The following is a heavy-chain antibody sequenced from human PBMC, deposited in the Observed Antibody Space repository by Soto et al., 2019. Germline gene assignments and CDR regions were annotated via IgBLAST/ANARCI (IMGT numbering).Heavy chain of an antibody. Sequence: GASVTVSCKPSGYTFTGYYMHWVRQAPGQELEWMGWINPNSGGTNYAQKCQGWVTMTRDTSISTAYMELSRLRSDDTAVYYCARVGYCSGGSCGSGVGDAFDIWGQGTMVTVPS. V-gene: IGHV1-2*04. D-gene: IGHD2-15*01. CDR1: GYTFTGYY. J-gene: IGHJ3*02. CDR3: ARVGYCSGGSCGSGVGDAFDI. CDR2: INPNSGGT.